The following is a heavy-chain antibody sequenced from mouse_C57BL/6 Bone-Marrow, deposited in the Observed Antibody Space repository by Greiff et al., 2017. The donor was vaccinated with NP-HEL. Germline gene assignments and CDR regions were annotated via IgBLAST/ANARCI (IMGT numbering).Heavy chain of an antibody. Sequence: EVKLMESGGGLVKPGGSLKLSCAASGFTFSSYAMSWVRQTPEKRLEGVATISDGGSYTYYPDNVKGRFTISRDNAKNNLYLQMSHLKSEDTAMYYCARVDWDPFAYWGQGTLVTVSA. D-gene: IGHD4-1*01. V-gene: IGHV5-4*03. CDR1: GFTFSSYA. J-gene: IGHJ3*01. CDR2: ISDGGSYT. CDR3: ARVDWDPFAY.